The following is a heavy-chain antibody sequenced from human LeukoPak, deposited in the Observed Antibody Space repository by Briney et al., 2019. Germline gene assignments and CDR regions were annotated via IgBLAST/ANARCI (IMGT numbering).Heavy chain of an antibody. CDR3: ASQGIAAAGRFDY. CDR1: GFTFSNYV. V-gene: IGHV3-23*01. D-gene: IGHD6-13*01. J-gene: IGHJ4*02. CDR2: ISGSGGST. Sequence: PGGSLRLSCAASGFTFSNYVMSWVRQAPGKGLEWVSAISGSGGSTYYADSVKGRFTISRDNSKNTLYLQMNSLRAEDTAVYYCASQGIAAAGRFDYWGQGTLVTVSS.